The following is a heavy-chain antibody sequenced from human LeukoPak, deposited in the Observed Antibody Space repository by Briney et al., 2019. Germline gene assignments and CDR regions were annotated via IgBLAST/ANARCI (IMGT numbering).Heavy chain of an antibody. CDR3: ARDATVASVMQY. D-gene: IGHD6-19*01. J-gene: IGHJ4*02. V-gene: IGHV4-59*01. CDR1: GGSISTFS. Sequence: SETLSLTCTVSGGSISTFSWSWIRQFPGKGLEWIGSIYIKSTNYNPSLKSRVAISVDTSKNQFSLRLDSVTTADTAVYYCARDATVASVMQYWGQGTLVTVSS. CDR2: IYIKST.